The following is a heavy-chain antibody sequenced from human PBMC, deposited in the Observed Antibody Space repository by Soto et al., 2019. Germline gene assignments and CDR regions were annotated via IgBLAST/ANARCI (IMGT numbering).Heavy chain of an antibody. CDR2: IIPIFGTA. V-gene: IGHV1-69*13. CDR1: GGTFSSYA. CDR3: ASGAGGYNYVGSCYC. Sequence: GASVKVSCKASGGTFSSYAISWVRQAPGQGLEWMGGIIPIFGTANYAQKFQGRVTITADESTSTAYMELSSLRSEDTAVYYCASGAGGYNYVGSCYCWGQAALVTVSS. J-gene: IGHJ4*02. D-gene: IGHD5-12*01.